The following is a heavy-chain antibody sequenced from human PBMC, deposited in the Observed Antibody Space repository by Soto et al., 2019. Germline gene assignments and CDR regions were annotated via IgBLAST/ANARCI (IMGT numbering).Heavy chain of an antibody. CDR1: GGPITNSNYS. CDR2: IFYDGST. J-gene: IGHJ4*02. D-gene: IGHD1-1*01. CDR3: VRLVPATGAGDF. V-gene: IGHV4-39*02. Sequence: QLQLQESGPGLVKPSETLSLTCTVSGGPITNSNYSWGWIRPPPGKGLEWIGRIFYDGSTYYHPSLQSRVAIYVDTSRNLFSLKLTSVTAAETAVYYCVRLVPATGAGDFGGQGIRVTVSS.